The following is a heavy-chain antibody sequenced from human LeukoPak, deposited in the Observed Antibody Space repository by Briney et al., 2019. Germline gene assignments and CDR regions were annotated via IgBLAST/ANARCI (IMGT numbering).Heavy chain of an antibody. D-gene: IGHD3-10*01. Sequence: ASVKVSCKASGGTFRSYAISWVRQAPGQGLEWMGGIIPIFGTANYAQEFQGRVTITTDESTSIAYMELSSLRSEDTAMYYCARGLTMVRGVAYNWFDPWGQGTLVTVSS. CDR3: ARGLTMVRGVAYNWFDP. V-gene: IGHV1-69*05. J-gene: IGHJ5*02. CDR2: IIPIFGTA. CDR1: GGTFRSYA.